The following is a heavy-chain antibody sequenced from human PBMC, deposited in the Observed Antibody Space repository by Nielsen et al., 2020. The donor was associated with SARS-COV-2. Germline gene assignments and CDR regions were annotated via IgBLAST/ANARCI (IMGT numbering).Heavy chain of an antibody. CDR1: GFTFNTYD. J-gene: IGHJ4*02. V-gene: IGHV3-30*03. CDR3: ARVIWAVAGTEGFDY. Sequence: GGSLRLSCAASGFTFNTYDMHWVRQVPGTGLEWVAIISYDGSNNYYADSVKGRFTISRDNSKNTLYLQMNSLRAEDTAVYYCARVIWAVAGTEGFDYWGQGTLVTVSS. D-gene: IGHD6-19*01. CDR2: ISYDGSNN.